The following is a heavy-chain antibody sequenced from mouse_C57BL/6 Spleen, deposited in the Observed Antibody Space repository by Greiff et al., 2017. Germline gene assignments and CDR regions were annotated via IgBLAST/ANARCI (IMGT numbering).Heavy chain of an antibody. D-gene: IGHD1-1*01. CDR1: GYTFTSYW. CDR2: IHPNSGST. V-gene: IGHV1-64*01. J-gene: IGHJ3*01. Sequence: QVQLQQPGAELVKPGASVKLSCKASGYTFTSYWMHWVKQRPGQGLEWIGMIHPNSGSTNYNEKFKSKATLTVDKSSSTAYMQLSSLTSEDSAVYYCARCGYYGSSYAFAYWGQGTLVTVSA. CDR3: ARCGYYGSSYAFAY.